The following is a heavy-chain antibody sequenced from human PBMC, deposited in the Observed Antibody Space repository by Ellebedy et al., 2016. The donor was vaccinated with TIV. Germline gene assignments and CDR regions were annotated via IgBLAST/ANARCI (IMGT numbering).Heavy chain of an antibody. CDR1: GFTFSSYG. V-gene: IGHV3-21*01. Sequence: GGSLRLXXAASGFTFSSYGMNWVRQAPGKGLEWVSSISSSSSYIYYADSAKGRFTISRDNAKNSLYLQMNSLRAEDTAVYYCARVRYGGYVAYWGQGTLVTVSS. J-gene: IGHJ4*02. CDR3: ARVRYGGYVAY. D-gene: IGHD1-26*01. CDR2: ISSSSSYI.